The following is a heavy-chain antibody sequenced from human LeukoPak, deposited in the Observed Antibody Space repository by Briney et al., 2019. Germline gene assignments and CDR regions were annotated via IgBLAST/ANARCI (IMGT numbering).Heavy chain of an antibody. Sequence: GGSLRLSCAASGFTFGGYGMHGFRQAPGKGLEGVAFISYDRSETYYADSVKGRFSISRDNSKNTVYLQMNSLRTEDRAVYYCAREGGYYFDHWGQGTLVTVSS. V-gene: IGHV3-30*03. J-gene: IGHJ4*02. CDR2: ISYDRSET. D-gene: IGHD6-25*01. CDR1: GFTFGGYG. CDR3: AREGGYYFDH.